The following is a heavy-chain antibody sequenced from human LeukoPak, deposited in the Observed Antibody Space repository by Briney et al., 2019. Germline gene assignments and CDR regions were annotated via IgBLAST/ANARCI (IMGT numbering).Heavy chain of an antibody. CDR2: IWYDGSNK. D-gene: IGHD2-2*01. J-gene: IGHJ4*02. V-gene: IGHV3-33*03. CDR3: ARLKNYAFDY. CDR1: GFTFSSYG. Sequence: GGSLRLSCAASGFTFSSYGMHWVRQAPGKGLEWVAVIWYDGSNKYYADSVKGRFTISRDNAKNSLYLQMNSLRAEDTAVYYCARLKNYAFDYWGQGILVTVSS.